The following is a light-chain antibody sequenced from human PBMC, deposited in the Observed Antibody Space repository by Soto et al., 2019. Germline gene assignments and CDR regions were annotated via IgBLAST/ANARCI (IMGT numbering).Light chain of an antibody. J-gene: IGLJ3*02. V-gene: IGLV2-23*01. Sequence: QSVLTQPASVSGSPGQSITISCTGTSSDVGSYNLVSWYQQHPGKAPKLMIYEDNKRPSGVSNRFSGSKSGNTASLTISGLQAEDEADYYCSSYASSSTRVFGGGTKGTVL. CDR3: SSYASSSTRV. CDR1: SSDVGSYNL. CDR2: EDN.